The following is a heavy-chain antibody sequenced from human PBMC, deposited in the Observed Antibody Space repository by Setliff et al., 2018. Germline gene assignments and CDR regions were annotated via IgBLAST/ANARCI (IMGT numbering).Heavy chain of an antibody. CDR2: VYHRGTT. CDR3: AKDKYSFCSGIYWNSFDL. J-gene: IGHJ3*01. D-gene: IGHD3-10*02. Sequence: SETLSLTCTVSNGSLNRNGYYWAWVRQPPGKGLEWIASVYHRGTTYYNPSLKSRVTTSVDTSKNQFSLKLISVTAADTAVYYCAKDKYSFCSGIYWNSFDLWGQATMVTVSS. V-gene: IGHV4-39*02. CDR1: NGSLNRNGYY.